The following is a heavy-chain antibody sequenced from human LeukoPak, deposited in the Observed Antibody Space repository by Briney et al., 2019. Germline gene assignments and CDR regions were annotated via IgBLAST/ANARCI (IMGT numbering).Heavy chain of an antibody. CDR1: GFTFSSYS. V-gene: IGHV3-21*01. Sequence: GGSLLLSCAASGFTFSSYSMNWVRQAPGKGLEWVSSISSSSSYIYYADSVKGRFTISRDNAKNSLYLQMNSLRAEDTAVYYCARATRIAVAGTGVVYWGQGTLVTVSS. D-gene: IGHD6-19*01. CDR3: ARATRIAVAGTGVVY. J-gene: IGHJ4*02. CDR2: ISSSSSYI.